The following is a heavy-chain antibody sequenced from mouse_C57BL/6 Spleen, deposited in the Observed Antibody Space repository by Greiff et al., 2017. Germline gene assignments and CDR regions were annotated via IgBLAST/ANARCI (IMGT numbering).Heavy chain of an antibody. CDR3: ARGTGGTAAWFAY. D-gene: IGHD1-1*02. J-gene: IGHJ3*01. V-gene: IGHV5-16*01. Sequence: EVQLVESEGGLVQPGSSMKLSCTASGFTFSDYYMAWVRQVPEKGLEWVANINYDGSSTYYLDSLKSCFIISRDNAKNILYLQMSSLKSEDTATDYCARGTGGTAAWFAYWGQGTLVTVSA. CDR1: GFTFSDYY. CDR2: INYDGSST.